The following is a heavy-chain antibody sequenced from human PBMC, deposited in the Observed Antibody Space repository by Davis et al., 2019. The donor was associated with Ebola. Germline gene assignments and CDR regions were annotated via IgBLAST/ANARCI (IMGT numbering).Heavy chain of an antibody. Sequence: GGSLRLSCAASGFIFSSYVMSWVRRAPGKGLEWVSTVGLSADTYYADSVKGRFTISRDNSKNTLYLQMNSLRAEDTAVYYCAKKSRDSSAQGIVDVWGQGTTVTVSS. V-gene: IGHV3-23*01. J-gene: IGHJ6*02. CDR1: GFIFSSYV. CDR2: VGLSADT. CDR3: AKKSRDSSAQGIVDV. D-gene: IGHD3-22*01.